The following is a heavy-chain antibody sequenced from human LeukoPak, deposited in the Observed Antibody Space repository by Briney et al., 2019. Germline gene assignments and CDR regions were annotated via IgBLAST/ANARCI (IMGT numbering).Heavy chain of an antibody. V-gene: IGHV3-30*18. CDR2: ISYDGSNK. J-gene: IGHJ6*02. CDR3: AKDVGPAGGMDV. CDR1: GFTFSSYG. D-gene: IGHD2-2*01. Sequence: PGRSLRLSCAASGFTFSSYGMLWVRQAPGKGLEWVAVISYDGSNKYYADSVKGRFTISRDNSKNTLCLQMNSLRAEDTAVYYCAKDVGPAGGMDVWGQGTTVTVSS.